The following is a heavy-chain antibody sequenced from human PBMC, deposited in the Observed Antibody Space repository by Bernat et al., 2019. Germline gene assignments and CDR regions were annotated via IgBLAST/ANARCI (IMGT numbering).Heavy chain of an antibody. Sequence: EVQLVESGGGLVKPGGSLRLSCAASGFTFSSYAMNWVRQAPGKGLEWVSYIHSRSTYIYYADSMKGRFTVSRDNAKNSLYLQVNSLRAEDTAVYYCARGFYGSGTYTFDYWGQGTLVTVSS. CDR3: ARGFYGSGTYTFDY. CDR1: GFTFSSYA. D-gene: IGHD3-10*01. J-gene: IGHJ4*02. V-gene: IGHV3-21*05. CDR2: IHSRSTYI.